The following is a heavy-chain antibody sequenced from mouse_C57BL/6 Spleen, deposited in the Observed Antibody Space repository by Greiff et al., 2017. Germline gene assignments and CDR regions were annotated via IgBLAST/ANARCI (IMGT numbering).Heavy chain of an antibody. CDR1: GYSITSGYY. CDR2: ISYDGSN. Sequence: EVQLVESGPGLVKPSPSLSLTCSVTGYSITSGYYWNWIRQFPGNKLEWMGYISYDGSNNYNPSLKNRISITRDTSKNQFFLKLNSVTTEDTATYYCARGGSSGPSDYWGQGTTLTVSS. D-gene: IGHD3-2*02. J-gene: IGHJ2*01. CDR3: ARGGSSGPSDY. V-gene: IGHV3-6*01.